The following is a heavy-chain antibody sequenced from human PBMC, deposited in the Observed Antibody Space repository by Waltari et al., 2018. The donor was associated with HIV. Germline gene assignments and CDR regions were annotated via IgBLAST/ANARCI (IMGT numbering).Heavy chain of an antibody. J-gene: IGHJ4*02. Sequence: QLQLQESGPGLVKPSETLSLTCTVSGGSISSSSYYWGWIRQPPGKGLEWIGSIYYSGSTYYNPSLKSRVTISVDTSKNQFSLKLSSVTAADTAVYYCARDRVPHYYYDSSGYPTFDYWGQGTLVTVSS. CDR2: IYYSGST. D-gene: IGHD3-22*01. V-gene: IGHV4-39*07. CDR1: GGSISSSSYY. CDR3: ARDRVPHYYYDSSGYPTFDY.